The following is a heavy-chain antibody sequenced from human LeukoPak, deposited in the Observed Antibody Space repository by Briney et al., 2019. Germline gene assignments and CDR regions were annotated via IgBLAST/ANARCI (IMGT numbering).Heavy chain of an antibody. D-gene: IGHD3-10*01. CDR1: RFTFSSYG. J-gene: IGHJ4*02. CDR3: ARDLLLWFGELSGDSDY. V-gene: IGHV3-33*01. CDR2: IWYDGSHK. Sequence: GGSLRLSCAASRFTFSSYGMHWVRQAPGKGLEWVAVIWYDGSHKYYADSVKGRFAISRDNSKNTLHLQMNSLRAEDTAVYYCARDLLLWFGELSGDSDYWGQGTLVTVSS.